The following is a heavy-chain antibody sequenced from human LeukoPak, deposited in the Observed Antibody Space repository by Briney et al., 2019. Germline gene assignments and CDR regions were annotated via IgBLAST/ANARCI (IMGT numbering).Heavy chain of an antibody. CDR3: ARHEGDFWSGYDRYFDF. D-gene: IGHD3-3*01. CDR2: IYYSGST. V-gene: IGHV4-59*08. CDR1: GGSISSYY. J-gene: IGHJ4*02. Sequence: SETLSLTCTVSGGSISSYYWSWIRRPPGKGLEWIGYIYYSGSTNYNPSLESRATISVDTSKNQFSLKVSSVTAADTAVYYCARHEGDFWSGYDRYFDFWGQGILVTVSS.